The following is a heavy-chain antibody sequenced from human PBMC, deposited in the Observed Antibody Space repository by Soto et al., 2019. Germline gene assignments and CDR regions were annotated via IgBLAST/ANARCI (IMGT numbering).Heavy chain of an antibody. CDR3: ARRSQYHRGPFDY. J-gene: IGHJ4*02. V-gene: IGHV3-23*01. D-gene: IGHD2-2*01. CDR2: ITNSGDST. Sequence: GGSLRLSCAASGFTFSSYAMNWVRQAPGKGLEWVSAITNSGDSTYYADSVKGRFTISRDNSENTLYLQMNGLRAEDTAVYYCARRSQYHRGPFDYRGQGTLVTVSS. CDR1: GFTFSSYA.